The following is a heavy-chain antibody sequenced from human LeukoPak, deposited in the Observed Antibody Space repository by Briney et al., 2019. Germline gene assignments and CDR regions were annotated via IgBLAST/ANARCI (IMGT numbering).Heavy chain of an antibody. CDR2: IKGDESAR. J-gene: IGHJ4*02. D-gene: IGHD1-26*01. CDR1: GFTFSTYW. Sequence: GGSLRLSCAASGFTFSTYWMALVRQAPGKGLEWVANIKGDESARHQADSVKARFTISRDNAQNSVYLQMSSLRGEDTAVYYCARDVGGSLDYWRQGPLVSVSS. V-gene: IGHV3-7*01. CDR3: ARDVGGSLDY.